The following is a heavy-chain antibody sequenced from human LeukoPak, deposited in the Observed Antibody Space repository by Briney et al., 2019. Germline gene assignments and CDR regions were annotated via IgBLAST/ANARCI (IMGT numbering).Heavy chain of an antibody. Sequence: SETLSLTCAVFGGSFSGYYWSWIRQTPGKGLEWIGEINYSGSTNYNPSLKNRVTISIDTSKKQFTLKLSSVTAADTAVYYCARVPLVGAIDYWGQGTLVTVSS. V-gene: IGHV4-34*01. CDR3: ARVPLVGAIDY. J-gene: IGHJ4*02. D-gene: IGHD1-26*01. CDR2: INYSGST. CDR1: GGSFSGYY.